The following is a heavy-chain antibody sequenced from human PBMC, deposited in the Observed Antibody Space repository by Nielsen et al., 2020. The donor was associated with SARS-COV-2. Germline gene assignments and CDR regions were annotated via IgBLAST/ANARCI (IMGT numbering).Heavy chain of an antibody. D-gene: IGHD6-25*01. Sequence: GGSLRLSCAASGFTFSDYYMNWIRQAPGKGLEWVAYISSSSTYTDYADSVKGRFSISRDNTNNALHLQMNSLRAEDTAVYYCARAYSSATGFDFWGQGTLVTVSS. V-gene: IGHV3-11*05. J-gene: IGHJ4*02. CDR2: ISSSSTYT. CDR1: GFTFSDYY. CDR3: ARAYSSATGFDF.